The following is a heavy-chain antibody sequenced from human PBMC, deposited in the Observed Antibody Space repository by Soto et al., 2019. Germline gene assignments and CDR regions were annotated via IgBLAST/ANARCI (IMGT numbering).Heavy chain of an antibody. V-gene: IGHV1-8*01. D-gene: IGHD1-1*01. CDR2: MNPNSGNT. Sequence: QVQLVQSGAEVKKPGDAVKVSCKASGYTFTSYDINWVRQATGQGLEWMGWMNPNSGNTGYAQKFQGRVTMTRNTSISTAYMELSSLRSEDTAVYYCARERTGTTSMDVWGQGTTVTVSS. J-gene: IGHJ6*02. CDR1: GYTFTSYD. CDR3: ARERTGTTSMDV.